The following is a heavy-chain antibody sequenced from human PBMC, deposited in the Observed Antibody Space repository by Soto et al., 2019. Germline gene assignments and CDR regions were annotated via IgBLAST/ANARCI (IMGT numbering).Heavy chain of an antibody. CDR1: GFTFSSYS. CDR2: ISSSSYI. V-gene: IGHV3-21*01. D-gene: IGHD2-15*01. CDR3: ARDGPYCSGGSCYPYYFDY. J-gene: IGHJ4*02. Sequence: GGSLRLSCAASGFTFSSYSMNWVRQAPGKGLEWVSSISSSSYIYYADSVKGRFTISRDNAKNSLYLQMNSLRAEDTAVYYCARDGPYCSGGSCYPYYFDYWGQGTLVTVSS.